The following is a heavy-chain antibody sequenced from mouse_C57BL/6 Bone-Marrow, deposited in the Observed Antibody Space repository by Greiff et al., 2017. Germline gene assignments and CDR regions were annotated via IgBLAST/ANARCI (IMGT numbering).Heavy chain of an antibody. CDR2: IDPETGGT. CDR3: TYDDGTSGDC. D-gene: IGHD1-1*01. CDR1: GYTFTDYD. Sequence: VQLQQSGAELVRPGASVKLSCKASGYTFTDYDMHWVKQTPGHGLDWIGAIDPETGGTAYNQKFKGKAILTADKSSSTAYMELRSLTSEDSAVYYCTYDDGTSGDCWGQGTTLTVSS. V-gene: IGHV1-15*01. J-gene: IGHJ2*01.